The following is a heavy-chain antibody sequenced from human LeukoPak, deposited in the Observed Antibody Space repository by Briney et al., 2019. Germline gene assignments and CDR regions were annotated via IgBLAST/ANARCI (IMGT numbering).Heavy chain of an antibody. Sequence: SETLSLTCTVSGGSFSIYYWSWIRQPAGKGLEWIGRIYTSGSTNYNPSLKSRVTMSVDTSKNQFSLNLNSATAADTAVYYCARGPTTVARAFDYWGQGTLVTVSS. V-gene: IGHV4-4*07. D-gene: IGHD4-17*01. CDR3: ARGPTTVARAFDY. CDR1: GGSFSIYY. CDR2: IYTSGST. J-gene: IGHJ4*02.